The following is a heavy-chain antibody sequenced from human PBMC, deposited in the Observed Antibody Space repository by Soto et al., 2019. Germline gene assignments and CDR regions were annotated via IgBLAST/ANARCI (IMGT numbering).Heavy chain of an antibody. CDR3: ARRSRVFYWFDP. CDR2: INHSGST. V-gene: IGHV4-34*01. CDR1: GGSFSGYY. J-gene: IGHJ5*02. Sequence: SETLSLTCAVYGGSFSGYYWSWIRQPPGKGLEWIGEINHSGSTNYNPSLKSRVTISVDTSKNQFSLKLSSVTAADTAVYYCARRSRVFYWFDPWGQGNLVTVS.